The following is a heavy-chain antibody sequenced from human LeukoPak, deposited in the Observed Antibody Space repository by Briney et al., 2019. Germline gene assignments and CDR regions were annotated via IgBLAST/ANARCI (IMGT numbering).Heavy chain of an antibody. Sequence: GGSLRLSCAASGFTFSTYWMTWVRQAPRKGLEWVANIKQDGSAKYYVDSLRGRFSISRDNVKNSLFLQMNSLSAEDTAVYYCARCPYDSTGYYSVPSHLDYWGQGTLVTVSS. J-gene: IGHJ4*02. D-gene: IGHD3-22*01. CDR3: ARCPYDSTGYYSVPSHLDY. CDR1: GFTFSTYW. CDR2: IKQDGSAK. V-gene: IGHV3-7*01.